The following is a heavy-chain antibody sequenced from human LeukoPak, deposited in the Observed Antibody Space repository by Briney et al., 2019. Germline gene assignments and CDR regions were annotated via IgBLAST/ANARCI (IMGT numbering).Heavy chain of an antibody. J-gene: IGHJ6*02. V-gene: IGHV3-11*01. Sequence: GGSLRLSCAASGFTFSYYYLSWIRQAPGKGLEWVSYISSSGSTIYYADSVKGRFTISRDNAKNSLYLQMNSLRAEDTAVYYCARTGRIYGNQDHADVWGQGTTVTVSS. CDR1: GFTFSYYY. CDR3: ARTGRIYGNQDHADV. CDR2: ISSSGSTI. D-gene: IGHD1-26*01.